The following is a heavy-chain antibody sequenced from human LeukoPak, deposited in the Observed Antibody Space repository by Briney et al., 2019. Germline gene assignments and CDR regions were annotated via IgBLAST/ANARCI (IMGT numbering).Heavy chain of an antibody. CDR1: GFTFSSYS. D-gene: IGHD3-16*01. J-gene: IGHJ5*02. V-gene: IGHV3-21*01. CDR3: ARDPSYDYVGGTSNWFDP. CDR2: ISSSSSYI. Sequence: GGSLRLSCAASGFTFSSYSMNWVRQAPGKGLEWVSSISSSSSYIYYADSVKGRFTISRDNAKNSLYLQMNSLRAEDTAVYYCARDPSYDYVGGTSNWFDPWGQGTLVTVSS.